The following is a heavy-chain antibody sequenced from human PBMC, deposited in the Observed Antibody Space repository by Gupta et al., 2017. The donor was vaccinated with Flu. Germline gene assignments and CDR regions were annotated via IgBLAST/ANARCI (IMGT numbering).Heavy chain of an antibody. CDR2: ISSSSSYI. V-gene: IGHV3-21*01. Sequence: EVQLVESGGGLVKPGGSLRLSCAASGFTFSSYSMNWVRQAPGKGLEWVSSISSSSSYIYYADSGKGRFTISRDNAKNSLYLQMNRLRAEETAVYYCARDAEQQLVLSWFDPGGQGTLVTVSS. CDR3: ARDAEQQLVLSWFDP. CDR1: GFTFSSYS. D-gene: IGHD6-13*01. J-gene: IGHJ5*02.